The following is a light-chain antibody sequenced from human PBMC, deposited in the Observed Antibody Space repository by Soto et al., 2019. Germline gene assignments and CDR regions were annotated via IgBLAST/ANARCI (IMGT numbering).Light chain of an antibody. J-gene: IGKJ1*01. V-gene: IGKV3-15*01. CDR1: QSVSSN. Sequence: ELVLTQSPGLLSLSPGERATLSCRASQSVSSNLAWYQQKPGQAPRLLIYGASTRATGIPARFSGSGSGTEFTLTISSLQSEDFAVYYCQQYGSSPPWTFGQGTKVDIK. CDR3: QQYGSSPPWT. CDR2: GAS.